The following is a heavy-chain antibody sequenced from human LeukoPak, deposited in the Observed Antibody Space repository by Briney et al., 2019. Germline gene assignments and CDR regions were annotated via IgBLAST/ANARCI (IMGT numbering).Heavy chain of an antibody. CDR1: GFTFSSHA. CDR3: TRVPGGSGSWLWWFGP. CDR2: INKNGDFM. Sequence: GGSLRLSCAASGFTFSSHAMNWVRQAPGKGLEWVSSINKNGDFMKYADAVKGRFTISRDNAKNSLFLQMNSLRAEDTAVYYCTRVPGGSGSWLWWFGPWGQGTLVTVSS. V-gene: IGHV3-21*01. J-gene: IGHJ5*02. D-gene: IGHD3-10*01.